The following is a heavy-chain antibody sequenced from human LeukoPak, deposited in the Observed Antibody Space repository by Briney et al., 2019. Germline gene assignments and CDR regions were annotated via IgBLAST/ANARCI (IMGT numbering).Heavy chain of an antibody. CDR2: ISYDGSNK. J-gene: IGHJ4*02. CDR1: GFTFSSYA. D-gene: IGHD2-15*01. CDR3: ARGEGGYLDY. Sequence: GGSLRLSCAASGFTFSSYAMPWVRQAPGKGLEWVAVISYDGSNKYYADSVKGRFTISRDNSKNTLYLQMNSLRAEDTAVYYCARGEGGYLDYWGQGTLVTVSS. V-gene: IGHV3-30*04.